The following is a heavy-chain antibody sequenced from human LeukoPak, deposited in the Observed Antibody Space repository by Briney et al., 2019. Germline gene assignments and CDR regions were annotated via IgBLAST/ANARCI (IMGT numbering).Heavy chain of an antibody. Sequence: SETLSLTCAVYGGSFSGYYWSWIRQPPGKGLEWIGEINHSGSTNYNPSLKSRVTISVDTSKNQFSLKLSSVTAADTAVYYCARHSDRLQSGENAFDIWGQGTMVTVSP. J-gene: IGHJ3*02. V-gene: IGHV4-34*01. D-gene: IGHD3-10*01. CDR1: GGSFSGYY. CDR2: INHSGST. CDR3: ARHSDRLQSGENAFDI.